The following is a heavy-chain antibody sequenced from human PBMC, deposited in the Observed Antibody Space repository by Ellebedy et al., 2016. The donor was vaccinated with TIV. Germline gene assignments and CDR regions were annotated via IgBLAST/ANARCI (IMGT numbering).Heavy chain of an antibody. V-gene: IGHV3-23*01. CDR2: ISGSGGST. J-gene: IGHJ6*02. Sequence: GGSLRLXXAASGFTFSSYAMSWVRQAPGKGLEWVSAISGSGGSTYYADSVKGRFTISRDNSKNTLYLQMNSLRAEDTAVYYCAKEGYCSSTSCYYYYYGMDVWGQGTTVTVSS. CDR1: GFTFSSYA. CDR3: AKEGYCSSTSCYYYYYGMDV. D-gene: IGHD2-2*01.